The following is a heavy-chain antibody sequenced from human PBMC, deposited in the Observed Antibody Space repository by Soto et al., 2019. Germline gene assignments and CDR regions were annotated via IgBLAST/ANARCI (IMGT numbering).Heavy chain of an antibody. CDR3: AHDSNGRYGLDV. J-gene: IGHJ6*02. CDR1: GFSLTTRGVG. Sequence: QITLKESGPTLVKPTQTLTLTCTFSGFSLTTRGVGVAWIRQPPGKALEWLALIYWDDDKRYSPSLKSRLTIINDTSKNRVVLSMTYMDPVVTATYSCAHDSNGRYGLDVWGQGTTVTVSS. CDR2: IYWDDDK. D-gene: IGHD6-19*01. V-gene: IGHV2-5*02.